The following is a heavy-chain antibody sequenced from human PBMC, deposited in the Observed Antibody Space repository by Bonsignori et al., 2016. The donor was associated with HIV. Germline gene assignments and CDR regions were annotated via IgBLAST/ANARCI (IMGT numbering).Heavy chain of an antibody. V-gene: IGHV2-26*02. D-gene: IGHD1-26*01. Sequence: WIRQPPGKALEWLAHIFSNDEKSYSTSLKSRLTISKDTSKSQVVLTMTNMDPVDTATYYCARIAWELTPYFDYWGQGTLVTVSS. J-gene: IGHJ4*02. CDR3: ARIAWELTPYFDY. CDR2: IFSNDEK.